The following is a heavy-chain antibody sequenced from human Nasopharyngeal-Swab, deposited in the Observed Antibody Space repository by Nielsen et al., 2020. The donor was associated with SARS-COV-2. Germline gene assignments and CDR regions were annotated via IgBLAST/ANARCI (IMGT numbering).Heavy chain of an antibody. D-gene: IGHD3-9*01. CDR1: GFFFSNYA. Sequence: GGSLRLSCAASGFFFSNYAMSWVRPPPGKGLEWVSTINNRVDDTHYVDSVRGRFTISRDNSKNTLYLQMNSLRAEDTAVYYCAKDARYGILANDAFDIWGQGTMVTVSS. J-gene: IGHJ3*02. CDR3: AKDARYGILANDAFDI. V-gene: IGHV3-23*01. CDR2: INNRVDDT.